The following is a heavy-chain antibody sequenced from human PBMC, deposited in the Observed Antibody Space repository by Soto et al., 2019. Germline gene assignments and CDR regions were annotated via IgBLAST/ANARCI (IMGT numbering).Heavy chain of an antibody. CDR1: GGTFSSYA. D-gene: IGHD3-3*01. CDR3: ARDSADFWSGYYVEKWYYGMDV. V-gene: IGHV1-69*06. CDR2: IIPIFGTA. J-gene: IGHJ6*02. Sequence: SVKGSFKASGGTFSSYAISWVRQAPGQGLEWMGGIIPIFGTANYAQKFQGRVTITAGKSTSTAYMELSSLRSEDTAVYYCARDSADFWSGYYVEKWYYGMDVWGQGTTVTVSS.